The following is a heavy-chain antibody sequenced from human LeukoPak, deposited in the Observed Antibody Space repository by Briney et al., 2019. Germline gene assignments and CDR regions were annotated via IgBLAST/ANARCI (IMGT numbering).Heavy chain of an antibody. CDR1: GYTFTSYG. D-gene: IGHD1-14*01. CDR3: ARVPESQYYYYYYMDV. J-gene: IGHJ6*03. V-gene: IGHV1-18*01. CDR2: ISAYNGNT. Sequence: ASVKVSCKASGYTFTSYGISWVRQAPGQGLEWMGWISAYNGNTNYAQKLQGRVTMTTDTSTSTAYMELRSLRSDDTAVYYCARVPESQYYYYYYMDVWGKGTTVTVSS.